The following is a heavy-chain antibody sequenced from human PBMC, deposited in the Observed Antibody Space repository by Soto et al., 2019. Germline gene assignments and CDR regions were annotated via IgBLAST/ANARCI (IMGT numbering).Heavy chain of an antibody. CDR1: GYTFTSYY. D-gene: IGHD6-13*01. V-gene: IGHV1-46*01. J-gene: IGHJ6*02. Sequence: GASVKVSCKASGYTFTSYYMHWVRQAPGQGLEWMGIINPSGGSTSYAQKFQGRVTMTRDTSTSTVYMELSSLRSEDTAVYYCARAAAAGSVLSYYGMDVWGQGTTATVS. CDR3: ARAAAAGSVLSYYGMDV. CDR2: INPSGGST.